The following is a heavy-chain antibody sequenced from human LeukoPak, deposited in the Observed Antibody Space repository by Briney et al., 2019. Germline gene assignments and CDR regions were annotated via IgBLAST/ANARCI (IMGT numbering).Heavy chain of an antibody. J-gene: IGHJ3*02. Sequence: GGSLRLSCAASGFTFSSYAMHWVRQAPGKGLEWVAVISYDGSNKCYADSVKGRFTISRDNSKNTLYLQMNSLRAEDTAVYYCARVFRPSLTVFIIRGAFDIWGQGTMVTVSS. D-gene: IGHD3-3*01. CDR3: ARVFRPSLTVFIIRGAFDI. V-gene: IGHV3-30-3*01. CDR2: ISYDGSNK. CDR1: GFTFSSYA.